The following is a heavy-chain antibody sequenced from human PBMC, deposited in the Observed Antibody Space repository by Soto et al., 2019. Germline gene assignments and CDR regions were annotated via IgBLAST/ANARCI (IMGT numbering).Heavy chain of an antibody. Sequence: QITLKESGPTLVNPTQTLTLTCTFSGFSLNTNGVAVGWIRQPPRKALEWLGFIYWNDDKRYSPSVDSRLTLTKDTSKNEVVRTMTNMDPADTATYYCARGKYYYHSSDGKNWLDPWGQGTLVTVSS. V-gene: IGHV2-5*01. CDR3: ARGKYYYHSSDGKNWLDP. J-gene: IGHJ5*02. CDR2: IYWNDDK. CDR1: GFSLNTNGVA. D-gene: IGHD3-22*01.